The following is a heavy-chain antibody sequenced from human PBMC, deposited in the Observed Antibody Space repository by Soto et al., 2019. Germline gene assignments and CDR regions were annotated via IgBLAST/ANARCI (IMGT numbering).Heavy chain of an antibody. CDR2: IRSSGSTI. CDR3: ARDPYSNYAHYYYYYYMDV. CDR1: GFTFSDYY. D-gene: IGHD4-4*01. J-gene: IGHJ6*03. V-gene: IGHV3-11*01. Sequence: QVQLVESGGGLVKPGGSLRLSCAASGFTFSDYYMSWIRQAPGKGLEWVSYIRSSGSTIYYADSVKGRFTISRDNANNSLYLQMNSLRAEDTAVYYCARDPYSNYAHYYYYYYMDVWGKGTTVTVSS.